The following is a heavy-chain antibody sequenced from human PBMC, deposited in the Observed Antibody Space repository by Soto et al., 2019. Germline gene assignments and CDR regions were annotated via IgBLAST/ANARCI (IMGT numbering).Heavy chain of an antibody. CDR2: IIPIFGTA. V-gene: IGHV1-69*01. CDR3: ARSGDFWSGKPRHYYYYGMYV. D-gene: IGHD3-3*01. CDR1: GGTLSSYA. Sequence: QVQLVQSGAEVKKPGSSVKVSCKASGGTLSSYAISWVRQAPGEGLEWMGGIIPIFGTANYAQKFQGRVTISADESTSTAYMELSSLRSEDTAVYYCARSGDFWSGKPRHYYYYGMYVWGQGTTVTVSS. J-gene: IGHJ6*02.